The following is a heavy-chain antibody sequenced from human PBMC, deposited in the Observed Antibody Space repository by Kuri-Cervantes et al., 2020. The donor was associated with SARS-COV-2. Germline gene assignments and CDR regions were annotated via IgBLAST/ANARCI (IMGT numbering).Heavy chain of an antibody. Sequence: GESLKISCTASGFTFGDYAMSWVRQAPGKGLVWVSRINSDGSSTSYADSVKGRFTISRDNAKNTLYLQMNSLRAEDTAVYYCARLGYCSSTSCYGDAFDIWGQGTMVT. J-gene: IGHJ3*02. D-gene: IGHD2-2*01. V-gene: IGHV3-74*01. CDR3: ARLGYCSSTSCYGDAFDI. CDR1: GFTFGDYA. CDR2: INSDGSST.